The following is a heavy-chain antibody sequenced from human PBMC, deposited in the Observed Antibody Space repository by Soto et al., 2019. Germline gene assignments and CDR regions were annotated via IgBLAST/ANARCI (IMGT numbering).Heavy chain of an antibody. CDR1: CGSFSGYY. V-gene: IGHV4-34*01. D-gene: IGHD2-2*01. Sequence: PSETLSLTCAVYCGSFSGYYWSWIRQPPGKGLEWIGEINRSGSTNYNPSLKSRVTISVDTSKNQFSLKLSSVTAADTAVYYCARIGGYCSSTSCRPDYYYYYGMDVWGQGTTVTVSS. CDR2: INRSGST. CDR3: ARIGGYCSSTSCRPDYYYYYGMDV. J-gene: IGHJ6*02.